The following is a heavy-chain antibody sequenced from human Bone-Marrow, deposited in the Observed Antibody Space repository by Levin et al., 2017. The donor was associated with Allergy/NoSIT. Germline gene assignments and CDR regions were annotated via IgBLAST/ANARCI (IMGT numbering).Heavy chain of an antibody. D-gene: IGHD4-17*01. V-gene: IGHV4-34*01. CDR1: GGSFSGYY. CDR3: ARRGDRPVRRFTVTTPPPYWYFDR. J-gene: IGHJ2*01. CDR2: INHSGST. Sequence: SETLSLTCAVYGGSFSGYYWSWIRQPPGKGLEWIGEINHSGSTNYNPSLKSRVTISVDTSKNQFSLKLSSVTAADTAVYYCARRGDRPVRRFTVTTPPPYWYFDRWGRGTLVTVSS.